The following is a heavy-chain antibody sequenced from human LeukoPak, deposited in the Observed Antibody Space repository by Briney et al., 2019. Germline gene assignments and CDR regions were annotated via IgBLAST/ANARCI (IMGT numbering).Heavy chain of an antibody. V-gene: IGHV4-59*01. D-gene: IGHD5-24*01. CDR2: IYYSGST. CDR1: GGSISSYY. CDR3: ARDGPSRPFTI. Sequence: QPSETLSLTCTVSGGSISSYYWSWIRQPPGKGLEWIGYIYYSGSTNYNPSLKSRVTISVDTSKNQFSLKLSSVTAADTAVYYCARDGPSRPFTIWGQGTLVTVSS. J-gene: IGHJ4*02.